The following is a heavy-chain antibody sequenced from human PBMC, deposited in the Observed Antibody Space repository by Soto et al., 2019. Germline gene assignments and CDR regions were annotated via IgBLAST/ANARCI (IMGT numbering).Heavy chain of an antibody. V-gene: IGHV2-26*01. Sequence: QVTLKESGPVLVKPTETLTLTCTVSGFSLSNARMGVSWIRQPPGKALEWLAHIFSNDEKSYSTSLKSRLTISKDTSKSQVVLTMTNMDPVDTATYYCARISSDYDHKGYYFDYWGQGTLVTVSS. CDR1: GFSLSNARMG. J-gene: IGHJ4*02. CDR2: IFSNDEK. D-gene: IGHD5-12*01. CDR3: ARISSDYDHKGYYFDY.